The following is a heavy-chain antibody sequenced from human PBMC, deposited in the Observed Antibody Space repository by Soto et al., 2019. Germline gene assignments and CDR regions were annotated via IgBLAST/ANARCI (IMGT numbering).Heavy chain of an antibody. Sequence: QVQLVESGGGVVQPGRSLRLSCAASGFTFSSYGMHWVRQAPGKGLEWVAVIWYDGSNKYYADSVKGRFTISRDNSKNTLDRQMNSLRAEDTAVYYCARDGDSGYDLNWFDPWGQGTLVTVSS. CDR2: IWYDGSNK. V-gene: IGHV3-33*01. D-gene: IGHD5-12*01. J-gene: IGHJ5*02. CDR3: ARDGDSGYDLNWFDP. CDR1: GFTFSSYG.